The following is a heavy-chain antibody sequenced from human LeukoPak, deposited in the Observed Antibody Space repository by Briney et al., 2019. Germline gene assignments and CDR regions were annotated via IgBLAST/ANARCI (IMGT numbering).Heavy chain of an antibody. CDR1: GGAFSSYA. J-gene: IGHJ3*02. V-gene: IGHV1-69*04. CDR2: IIPILGIA. D-gene: IGHD3-3*01. CDR3: ARSITIFGVVTPNAFDI. Sequence: SVKVSCKASGGAFSSYAISWVRQAPGQGLEWMGRIIPILGIANYAQKFQGRVTITADKSTSTAYMELSSLRSEDTAVYYCARSITIFGVVTPNAFDIWGQGTMVTVSS.